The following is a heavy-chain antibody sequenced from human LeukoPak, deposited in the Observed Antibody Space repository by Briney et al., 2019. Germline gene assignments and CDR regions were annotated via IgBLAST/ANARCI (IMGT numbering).Heavy chain of an antibody. CDR1: GGSISSYY. CDR2: IYYSGST. Sequence: SETLSLTCTVSGGSISSYYWSWIRQPPGKGLEWIGYIYYSGSTNYNPSLKSRVTISVDTSKNLFSLKLTSVTAADTAVYYCASSNWLRDPNFDSWGQGTLVTVSS. J-gene: IGHJ4*02. CDR3: ASSNWLRDPNFDS. V-gene: IGHV4-59*08. D-gene: IGHD4-11*01.